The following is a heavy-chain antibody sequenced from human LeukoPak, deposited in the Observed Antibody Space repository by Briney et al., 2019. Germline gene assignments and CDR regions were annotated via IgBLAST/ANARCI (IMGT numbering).Heavy chain of an antibody. CDR2: ISSSSSNI. D-gene: IGHD6-13*01. CDR3: AKDIVAVGRSSWAGYYYYGMDV. CDR1: GFTFSSYN. Sequence: GRSLRLSCAASGFTFSSYNMNWVRQAPGKGLEWVSSISSSSSNIYYADSVKGRFTISRDNAKNSLYLQMNSLRAEDTALYYCAKDIVAVGRSSWAGYYYYGMDVWGQGTTVTVSS. J-gene: IGHJ6*02. V-gene: IGHV3-21*04.